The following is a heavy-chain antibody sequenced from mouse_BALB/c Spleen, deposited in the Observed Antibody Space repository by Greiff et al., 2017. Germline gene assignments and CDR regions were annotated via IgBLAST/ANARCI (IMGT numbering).Heavy chain of an antibody. Sequence: EVKLVESGPELVKPGASVKISCKASGYSFTGYFMNWVMQSHGKSLEWIGRINPYNGDTFYNQKFKGKATLTVDKSSSTAHMELRSLASEDSAVYDCARYDIYYGNGDAMDYWGQGTSVTVSS. D-gene: IGHD2-1*01. CDR1: GYSFTGYF. V-gene: IGHV1-20*02. CDR2: INPYNGDT. CDR3: ARYDIYYGNGDAMDY. J-gene: IGHJ4*01.